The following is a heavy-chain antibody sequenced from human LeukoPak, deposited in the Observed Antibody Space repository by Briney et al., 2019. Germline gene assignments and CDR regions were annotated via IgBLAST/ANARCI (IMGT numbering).Heavy chain of an antibody. D-gene: IGHD3-22*01. CDR2: ISYDGSNK. CDR1: GFTFSSYG. J-gene: IGHJ4*02. Sequence: PGGSLRLSCAASGFTFSSYGMHWVRQAPGKGLEWVAVISYDGSNKYYADSVKGRFTISRDNAKNSVFLQMNSLRTEDTALYYCARGLMGGYPHFDYWGQGTLVTVSS. CDR3: ARGLMGGYPHFDY. V-gene: IGHV3-30*03.